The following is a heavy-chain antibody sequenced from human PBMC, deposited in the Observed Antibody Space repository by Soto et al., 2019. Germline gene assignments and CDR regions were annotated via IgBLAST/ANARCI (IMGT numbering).Heavy chain of an antibody. CDR3: AREAIVEVVSEYYFDY. D-gene: IGHD3-3*01. CDR2: ISSDGRNK. Sequence: VQLVESGGGVVQPGRSLRLSCAASGFTFTRHAMHWVRQAPGKGLECVAVISSDGRNKYYADSVKGQFTISRDNSKNTLDLQMDSLSVEDTAVYYSAREAIVEVVSEYYFDYCSHGSMVIVAS. V-gene: IGHV3-30*04. CDR1: GFTFTRHA. J-gene: IGHJ4*01.